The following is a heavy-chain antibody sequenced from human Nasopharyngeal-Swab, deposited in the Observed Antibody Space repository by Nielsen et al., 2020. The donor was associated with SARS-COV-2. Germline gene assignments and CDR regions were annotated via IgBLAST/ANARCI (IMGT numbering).Heavy chain of an antibody. D-gene: IGHD3-22*01. CDR3: ARWSDSSGYYHFDY. V-gene: IGHV4-59*12. CDR1: GGSIFTYY. Sequence: SETLSLTCTISGGSIFTYYWSWIRQSPGRGLEWVGNIYYSGATKYNPSLKSRVTISVDTSKNQFSLKLSSVTAADTAVYYCARWSDSSGYYHFDYWGQGTLVTVSS. J-gene: IGHJ4*02. CDR2: IYYSGAT.